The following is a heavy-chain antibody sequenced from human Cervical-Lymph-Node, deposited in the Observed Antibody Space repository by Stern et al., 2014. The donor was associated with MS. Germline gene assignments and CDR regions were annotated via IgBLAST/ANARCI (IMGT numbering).Heavy chain of an antibody. V-gene: IGHV3-30*03. CDR3: ARDYEDTSMLFDH. D-gene: IGHD2-8*01. CDR1: GFTFSSYG. CDR2: ISYDGNHK. J-gene: IGHJ4*02. Sequence: VPLLESGGAVVQPGRSLRLSCAASGFTFSSYGMHWVRQAPGKGLDGVTVISYDGNHKYYAASVKGRFTISRDNSKNTLHLQMNSVTPDDTAIYYCARDYEDTSMLFDHWGQGTLVTVSS.